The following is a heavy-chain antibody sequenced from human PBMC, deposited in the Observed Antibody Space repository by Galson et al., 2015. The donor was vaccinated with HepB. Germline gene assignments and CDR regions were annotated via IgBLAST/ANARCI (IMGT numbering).Heavy chain of an antibody. J-gene: IGHJ4*02. Sequence: SVKVSCKASGYTFTTYGISWMRQAPGQGLEWMGWVSGYNGNTNYTRKFHGRVTMTTDTSTTTAYMELRSLTSDDTAVYYCARGPYDYAWGLQTLGLGYFDYWGQGTLVTVSS. D-gene: IGHD3-16*01. CDR3: ARGPYDYAWGLQTLGLGYFDY. V-gene: IGHV1-18*04. CDR2: VSGYNGNT. CDR1: GYTFTTYG.